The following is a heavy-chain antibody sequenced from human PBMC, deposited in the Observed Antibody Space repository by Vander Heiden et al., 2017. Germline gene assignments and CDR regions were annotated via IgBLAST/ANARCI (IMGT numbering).Heavy chain of an antibody. Sequence: QLQLQESGPGLVKPSETLSLTCTVSGGSISSRGYSWGWIRQPPGKGLEWIGSISYSGTTYYNPSLQSRVTISIDTSKNQFSLKLSSVTAADSAVYYCARSPGSPGPPNFDYWGQGTLVTVSS. CDR2: ISYSGTT. CDR1: GGSISSRGYS. J-gene: IGHJ4*02. V-gene: IGHV4-39*01. D-gene: IGHD1-26*01. CDR3: ARSPGSPGPPNFDY.